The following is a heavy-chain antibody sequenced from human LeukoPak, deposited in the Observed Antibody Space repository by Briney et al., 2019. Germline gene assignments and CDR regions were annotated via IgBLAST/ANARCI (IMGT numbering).Heavy chain of an antibody. J-gene: IGHJ4*02. CDR3: AADYYYDSSGSPYFDY. Sequence: APSVKVSCKASGFTFTSSAMQWVPRARGQPREWIGWIVVGSGNTNYAQKFQERVTITRDMSTSTAYMELSSLRSEDTAVYYCAADYYYDSSGSPYFDYWGQGTLVTVSS. D-gene: IGHD3-22*01. CDR1: GFTFTSSA. V-gene: IGHV1-58*02. CDR2: IVVGSGNT.